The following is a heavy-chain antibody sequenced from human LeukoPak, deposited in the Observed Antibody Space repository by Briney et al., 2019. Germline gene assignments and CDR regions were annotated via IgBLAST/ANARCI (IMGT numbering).Heavy chain of an antibody. Sequence: RSSETLSLTCTVSGGSISFASYYWGWIRPPPGKGLEWLGNVYYTGGAYYNPSLKSRVTISVDTPRIQFSLKVASVTAADTAVYFCARHDCTGYSCSSDYWGHGALVAVSS. CDR3: ARHDCTGYSCSSDY. CDR2: VYYTGGA. J-gene: IGHJ4*01. D-gene: IGHD3/OR15-3a*01. V-gene: IGHV4-39*01. CDR1: GGSISFASYY.